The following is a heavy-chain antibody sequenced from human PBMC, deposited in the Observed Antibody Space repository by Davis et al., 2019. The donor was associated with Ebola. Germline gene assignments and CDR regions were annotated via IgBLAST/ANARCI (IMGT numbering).Heavy chain of an antibody. D-gene: IGHD5-24*01. J-gene: IGHJ6*02. CDR1: GYSFTSYW. CDR2: IYPGDSDT. CDR3: ARGRDGYPYYYYGMDV. V-gene: IGHV5-51*01. Sequence: GESLKISCKGSGYSFTSYWIGWVRQMPGKGLEWMGIIYPGDSDTRYSPSFQGQVTISADKSISTAYLPWSSLKASDTAMYYCARGRDGYPYYYYGMDVWGQGTTVTVSS.